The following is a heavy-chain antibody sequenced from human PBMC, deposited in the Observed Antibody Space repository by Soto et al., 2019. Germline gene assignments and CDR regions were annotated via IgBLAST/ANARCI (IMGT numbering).Heavy chain of an antibody. CDR3: ARERAVLLWFGEKSWFDP. Sequence: PSETLSLTCAVYGGSFSGYYWGGIRQPPGKGLEWIGEINHSGSTNYNPSLKSRVTISVDTSKNQFSLKLSSVTAADTAVYYCARERAVLLWFGEKSWFDPWGQGTLVTVSS. CDR2: INHSGST. J-gene: IGHJ5*02. CDR1: GGSFSGYY. D-gene: IGHD3-10*01. V-gene: IGHV4-34*01.